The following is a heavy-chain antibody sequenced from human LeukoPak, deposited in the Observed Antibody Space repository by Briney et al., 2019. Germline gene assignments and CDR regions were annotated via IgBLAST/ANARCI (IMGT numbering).Heavy chain of an antibody. V-gene: IGHV3-9*01. CDR2: ISWNSGSI. Sequence: GGSLRLSCAASGFTFDDYAMHWVRQAPGKGLEWVSGISWNSGSIGYADSVKGRFTISRDNSKNTLYLQMNSLRAEDTAVYYCARGTEVGAPFDYWGQGTLVTVSS. CDR3: ARGTEVGAPFDY. D-gene: IGHD1-26*01. J-gene: IGHJ4*02. CDR1: GFTFDDYA.